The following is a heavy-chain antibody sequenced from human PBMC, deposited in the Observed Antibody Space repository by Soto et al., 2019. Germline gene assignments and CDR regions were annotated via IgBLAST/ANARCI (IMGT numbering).Heavy chain of an antibody. J-gene: IGHJ5*02. CDR2: INSDGSST. Sequence: GGSLRLSCAASGFTFSSYWMHWVRQAPGKGLVWVSRINSDGSSTSYADSVKGRFTISRDNAENTLYLQMNSLRAEDTAVYYCARDRVTAAPILNWFDPWGQGTLVTVSS. D-gene: IGHD2-2*01. CDR1: GFTFSSYW. CDR3: ARDRVTAAPILNWFDP. V-gene: IGHV3-74*01.